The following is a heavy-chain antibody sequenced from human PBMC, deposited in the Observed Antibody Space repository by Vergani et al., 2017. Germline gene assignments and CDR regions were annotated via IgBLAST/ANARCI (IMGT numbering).Heavy chain of an antibody. D-gene: IGHD2-2*01. CDR3: AKDSGSSTSCLIDY. CDR2: ISWNSGSI. Sequence: EVQLVESGGGLVQPGRSLRLSCAASGFTFDDYAMHWVRQAPGKGLEWVSGISWNSGSISYADSVKGRFTISRDNAKNSLYLQMNSLRAEDTALYYCAKDSGSSTSCLIDYWGQGTLVTVSS. CDR1: GFTFDDYA. J-gene: IGHJ4*02. V-gene: IGHV3-9*01.